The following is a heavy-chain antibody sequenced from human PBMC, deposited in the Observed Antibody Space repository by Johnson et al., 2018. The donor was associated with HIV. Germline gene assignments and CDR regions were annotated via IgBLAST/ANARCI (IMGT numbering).Heavy chain of an antibody. J-gene: IGHJ3*02. CDR2: IYSGGST. V-gene: IGHV3-53*01. D-gene: IGHD6-13*01. CDR1: GFTVSSNY. CDR3: AREDGDSSSWAGAFDI. Sequence: VQLVESGGGLIQPGGSLRLSCAASGFTVSSNYMSWVRQAPGKGLEWVSVIYSGGSTYYADSVKGRFTVSRDSSKNTLFLQMTSLRVEDTAVYYCAREDGDSSSWAGAFDIWGQGTMVTVSS.